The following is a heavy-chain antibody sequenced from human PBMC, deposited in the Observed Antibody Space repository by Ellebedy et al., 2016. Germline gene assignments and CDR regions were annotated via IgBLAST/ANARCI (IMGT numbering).Heavy chain of an antibody. CDR2: THYGGST. V-gene: IGHV4-39*01. D-gene: IGHD4-23*01. CDR3: ATDYGRNAVDWYFDL. Sequence: SETLSLTCAVNGDSISSRGYFWGWIRQPPGKGLEWIGSTHYGGSTFYNPSLTSRVAISIDMSRNHLSLTLTSVTAADTAVYLCATDYGRNAVDWYFDLWGRGTLVTVSS. CDR1: GDSISSRGYF. J-gene: IGHJ2*01.